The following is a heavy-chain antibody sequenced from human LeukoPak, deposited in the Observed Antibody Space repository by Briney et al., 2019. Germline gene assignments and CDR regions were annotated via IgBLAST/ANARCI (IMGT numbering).Heavy chain of an antibody. J-gene: IGHJ6*02. V-gene: IGHV4-59*08. CDR1: GGSISSYY. Sequence: PSETLSLTCTVSGGSISSYYWSWIRQPPGKGLEWIGYIYYSGSTNYNPSLKSRVTISVDTSKNQFSLKLSSVTAADTAMYYCARHGAAAGTALSPYYYYYGMDVWGQGTTVTVSS. CDR3: ARHGAAAGTALSPYYYYYGMDV. D-gene: IGHD6-13*01. CDR2: IYYSGST.